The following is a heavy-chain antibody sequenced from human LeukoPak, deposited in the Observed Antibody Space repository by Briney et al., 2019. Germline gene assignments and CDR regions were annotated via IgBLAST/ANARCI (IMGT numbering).Heavy chain of an antibody. V-gene: IGHV1-2*04. CDR3: ARETAAGPPDY. J-gene: IGHJ4*02. D-gene: IGHD6-13*01. Sequence: EASVKVSCKASGYTFTGYYMHWVRQAPGQGLEWMGWINPNSGGTNYAQKFQGWVTMTRDTSISTAYMELSSLRSDDTAVYYCARETAAGPPDYWGQGTLVTVSS. CDR2: INPNSGGT. CDR1: GYTFTGYY.